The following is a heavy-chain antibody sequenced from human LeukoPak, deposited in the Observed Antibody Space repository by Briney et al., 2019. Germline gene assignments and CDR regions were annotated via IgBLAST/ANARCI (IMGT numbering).Heavy chain of an antibody. D-gene: IGHD3-10*01. CDR2: IYTSGST. Sequence: SETLSLTCTVSGGSISSGSYYWSWIRQPAGKGLEWIGRIYTSGSTNYNPSLKSRVTISVDTSKNQFSLKLSSVTAADTAVYYCARGPYGPGGPIDYWGQGTLVTVSS. J-gene: IGHJ4*02. CDR1: GGSISSGSYY. V-gene: IGHV4-61*02. CDR3: ARGPYGPGGPIDY.